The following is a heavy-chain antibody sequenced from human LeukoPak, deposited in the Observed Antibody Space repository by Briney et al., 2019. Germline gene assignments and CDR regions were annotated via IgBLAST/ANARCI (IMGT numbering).Heavy chain of an antibody. D-gene: IGHD3-9*01. Sequence: ASVKVSCKASGYTFTSCYMHWVRQAPGQGLEWMGIINPSGGSTSYAQKFQGRVTMTRDTSTSTVYMELSSLRSEDTAVYYCARDRDTYYDILTGYSSYYFDYWGQGTLVTVSS. CDR1: GYTFTSCY. CDR3: ARDRDTYYDILTGYSSYYFDY. J-gene: IGHJ4*02. V-gene: IGHV1-46*01. CDR2: INPSGGST.